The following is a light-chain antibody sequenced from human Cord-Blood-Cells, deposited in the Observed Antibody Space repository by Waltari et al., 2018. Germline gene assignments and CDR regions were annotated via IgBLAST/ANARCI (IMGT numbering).Light chain of an antibody. Sequence: QSVLHEPPSASGAPGQRLTLACSGNRTHIITTHAHCYQPPPGTAPKLLIYRNNQRPSGVPDRFSGSKSGTSASLAISGLRSEDEADYYCAAWDDSLSGWVFGGGTKLTVL. CDR2: RNN. CDR1: RTHIITTH. V-gene: IGLV1-47*01. J-gene: IGLJ3*02. CDR3: AAWDDSLSGWV.